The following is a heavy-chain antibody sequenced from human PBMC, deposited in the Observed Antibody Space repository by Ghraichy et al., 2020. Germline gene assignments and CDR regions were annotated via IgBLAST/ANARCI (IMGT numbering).Heavy chain of an antibody. CDR2: IYYSGST. Sequence: GGSISSSSYYWGWIRQPPGKGLEWIGSIYYSGSTYYNPSLKSRVTISVDTSKNQFSLKLSSVTAADTAVYYCARPGYSSGWYGASFDYWGQGTLVTVSS. D-gene: IGHD6-19*01. CDR1: GGSISSSSYY. J-gene: IGHJ4*02. CDR3: ARPGYSSGWYGASFDY. V-gene: IGHV4-39*01.